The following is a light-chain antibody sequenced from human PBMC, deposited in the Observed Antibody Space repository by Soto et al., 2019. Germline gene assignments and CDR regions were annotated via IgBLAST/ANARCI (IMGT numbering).Light chain of an antibody. CDR1: QDISDY. CDR3: QQYQSLPFT. CDR2: DAS. V-gene: IGKV1-33*01. Sequence: DIQMTPSPSSLSASVGDRVTITCQASQDISDYLNWYHQKPGKAPKFLIYDASYLETGVPSRFSGSGSGTDCTFTISSLQPEDIGTYYCQQYQSLPFTFGPGTTVDIK. J-gene: IGKJ3*01.